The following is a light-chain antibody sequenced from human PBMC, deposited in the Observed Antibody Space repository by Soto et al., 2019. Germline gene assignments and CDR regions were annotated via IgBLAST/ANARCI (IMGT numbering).Light chain of an antibody. CDR3: QYYDSGLSGSI. J-gene: IGLJ2*01. CDR1: TSNIGAGYD. Sequence: QSVLTQPPSVSGAPGQRVTISCSGTTSNIGAGYDVHWYQLLPGTAPKLLIYANTDRPSGVPDRFSGSKSGTSASLAITGLQPEDEADYYCQYYDSGLSGSIFGGGTKLTVL. CDR2: ANT. V-gene: IGLV1-40*01.